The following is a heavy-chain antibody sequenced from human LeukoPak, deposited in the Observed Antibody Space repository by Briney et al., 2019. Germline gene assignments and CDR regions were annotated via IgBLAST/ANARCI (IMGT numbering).Heavy chain of an antibody. CDR1: GGSISSDSYY. D-gene: IGHD2-2*01. CDR2: IYTSGST. V-gene: IGHV4-61*02. J-gene: IGHJ6*03. Sequence: KSSQTLSLTCTVSGGSISSDSYYWSWIRQPAGKGLEWIGRIYTSGSTNYNPSLKSRVTISVDTSKNQFSLKLSSVTAADTAVYYCATILGYCSSTSCYSVSYYMDVWGKGTTVTVSS. CDR3: ATILGYCSSTSCYSVSYYMDV.